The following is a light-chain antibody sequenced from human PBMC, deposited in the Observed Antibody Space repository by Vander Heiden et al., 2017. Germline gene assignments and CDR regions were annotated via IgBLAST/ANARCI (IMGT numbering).Light chain of an antibody. CDR3: QQSDSTPIT. V-gene: IGKV1-39*01. Sequence: DIQMTPSPSSLSASVGDRVTITCRASQSISSYLNWYQQKPGKVPKLLIYAASSLQSGVPSRFSGSGSGTDFTLTISRLQPEDFATYYCQQSDSTPITFGGGTKVDIK. CDR1: QSISSY. J-gene: IGKJ4*01. CDR2: AAS.